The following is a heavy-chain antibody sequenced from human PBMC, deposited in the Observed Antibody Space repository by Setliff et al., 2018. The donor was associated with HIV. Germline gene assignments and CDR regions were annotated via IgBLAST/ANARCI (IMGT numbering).Heavy chain of an antibody. D-gene: IGHD3-10*01. CDR3: AKKGRYYYGSGVTTDYFDD. Sequence: SETLSLTCAVYGTSLNTYYWTWIRYTPGRGLQWIGQIDHSGSTNYNPSLKSRVTLSVDASKNKFSLKVKSVTAADTATYYCAKKGRYYYGSGVTTDYFDDWGQGTPVTVSS. CDR1: GTSLNTYY. V-gene: IGHV4-34*01. J-gene: IGHJ4*02. CDR2: IDHSGST.